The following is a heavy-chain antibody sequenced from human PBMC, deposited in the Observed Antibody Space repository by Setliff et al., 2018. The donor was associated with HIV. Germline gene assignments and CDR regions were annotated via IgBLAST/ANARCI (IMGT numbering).Heavy chain of an antibody. D-gene: IGHD3-10*01. CDR3: ARGSMAVRRGNAFNFFDR. CDR1: GGSMSRFY. Sequence: SETLSLTCTVSGGSMSRFYWTWIRQPPGKGLEWIGFVYSTGSINYSPSFRGRLTISLDTSNSRFSLSLTSVTAADTAVYFCARGSMAVRRGNAFNFFDRWGPGILVTVSS. J-gene: IGHJ5*02. CDR2: VYSTGSI. V-gene: IGHV4-59*12.